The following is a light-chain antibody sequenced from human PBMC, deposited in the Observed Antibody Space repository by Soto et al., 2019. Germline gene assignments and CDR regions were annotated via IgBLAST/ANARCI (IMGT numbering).Light chain of an antibody. CDR3: QAWDSSTAV. Sequence: SYELTQPPSVSVSPGQTASITCSGEKLGDKYACWYQQKPGQSPVLVIYQDSKRPSGIPERFSGSNSGNTATLTIRGTQAMDEADYYCQAWDSSTAVFGGGTKLTVL. CDR1: KLGDKY. J-gene: IGLJ2*01. CDR2: QDS. V-gene: IGLV3-1*01.